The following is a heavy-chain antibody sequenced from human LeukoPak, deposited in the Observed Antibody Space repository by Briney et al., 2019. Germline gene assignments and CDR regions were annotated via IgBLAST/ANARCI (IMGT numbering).Heavy chain of an antibody. CDR1: GFIFSSYA. CDR3: AKNLHYDYVWGSYPLDY. CDR2: ISGSGGST. Sequence: PGGSLRLSCAASGFIFSSYAMSWVRQAPGKGLEWVSAISGSGGSTYCADSVKGRFTISRDNSKNTLYLQMNSLRAEDTAVCYCAKNLHYDYVWGSYPLDYWGQGTLVTVSS. J-gene: IGHJ4*02. D-gene: IGHD3-16*02. V-gene: IGHV3-23*01.